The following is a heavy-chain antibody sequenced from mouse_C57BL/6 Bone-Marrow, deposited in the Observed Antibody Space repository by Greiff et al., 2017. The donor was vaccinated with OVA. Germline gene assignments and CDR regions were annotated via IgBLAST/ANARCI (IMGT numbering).Heavy chain of an antibody. CDR2: IDPETGGT. V-gene: IGHV1-15*01. CDR3: TRGYSSYYAMDY. CDR1: VYTFTDYE. J-gene: IGHJ4*01. D-gene: IGHD2-5*01. Sequence: VQLQQSGAELVRPGASVTLSCKASVYTFTDYEMHWVKQTPVHGLEWIGAIDPETGGTAYNQKFKGKAILTADKSSRTAYMELRSLTSEDSAVYYCTRGYSSYYAMDYWGQGTSVTVSS.